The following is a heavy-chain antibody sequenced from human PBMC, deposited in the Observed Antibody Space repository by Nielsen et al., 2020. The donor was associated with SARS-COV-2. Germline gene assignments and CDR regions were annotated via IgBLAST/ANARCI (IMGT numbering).Heavy chain of an antibody. D-gene: IGHD6-19*01. CDR2: ITPSDGST. J-gene: IGHJ4*02. CDR1: GFTFSSYS. CDR3: ARALGYSSYSSY. Sequence: GESLKISCAASGFTFSSYSMNWVRQAPGKGLEWVSAITPSDGSTFYADSVKGRFTISRDNSKNTLYLQMNSLRADDTAVYYCARALGYSSYSSYWGQGTLVTVSS. V-gene: IGHV3-23*01.